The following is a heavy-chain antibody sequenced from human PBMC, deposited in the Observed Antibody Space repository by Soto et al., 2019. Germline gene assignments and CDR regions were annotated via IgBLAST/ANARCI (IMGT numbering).Heavy chain of an antibody. CDR2: IDYSGRT. V-gene: IGHV4-30-4*01. CDR1: GGSISSGDYY. Sequence: QVQLQESGPGLVKPSQTLSLTCTVSGGSISSGDYYWSWIRQPPGKGLEWIGYIDYSGRTYYNPSLKSRFTISVDTSKNQFSLKLSSVTAADTAVYYCARAEQLGFPAVDYWGQGTLVTVSS. CDR3: ARAEQLGFPAVDY. J-gene: IGHJ4*02. D-gene: IGHD6-13*01.